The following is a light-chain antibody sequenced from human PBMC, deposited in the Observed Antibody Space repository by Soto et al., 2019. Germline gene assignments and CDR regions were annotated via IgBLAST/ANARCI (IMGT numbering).Light chain of an antibody. J-gene: IGKJ4*01. Sequence: DIQMTQSTSSLSASLVYILTITCRARHDISNSLAWYQQKPGKVPKVLIYATSILQSGVPARFSGSGSGTDFTLTISSLQPEDVATYYCQNYNSAPLTFGGGTKVEI. CDR1: HDISNS. CDR2: ATS. V-gene: IGKV1-27*01. CDR3: QNYNSAPLT.